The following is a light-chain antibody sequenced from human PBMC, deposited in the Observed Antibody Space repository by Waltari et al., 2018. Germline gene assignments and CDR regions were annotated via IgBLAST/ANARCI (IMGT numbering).Light chain of an antibody. CDR1: QCVSSSY. CDR2: GAS. J-gene: IGKJ4*01. V-gene: IGKV3D-15*01. CDR3: QQYYEWPLT. Sequence: EIVLTQSPGTLSLSPGERATLSCRASQCVSSSYLAWYQQKPGQAPRLLIYGASTRATATPARFSGSGSGTEFTLAISSLQSEDFAVYYCQQYYEWPLTFGGGTKVEIK.